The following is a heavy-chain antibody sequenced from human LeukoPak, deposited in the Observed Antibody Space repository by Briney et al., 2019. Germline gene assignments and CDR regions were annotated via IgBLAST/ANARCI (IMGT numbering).Heavy chain of an antibody. D-gene: IGHD6-19*01. CDR2: RYLGGTT. V-gene: IGHV4-4*02. CDR3: AGLEGRYSTDWFYFFDY. J-gene: IGHJ4*02. Sequence: SETLSLTCIVSGGSISSLNLWSWLRQPPGKGLEWIGERYLGGTTNFNPSLKSRVTILIDKSKNQLSLQLTSVTAADTAVYYCAGLEGRYSTDWFYFFDYWGQGALVTVSS. CDR1: GGSISSLNL.